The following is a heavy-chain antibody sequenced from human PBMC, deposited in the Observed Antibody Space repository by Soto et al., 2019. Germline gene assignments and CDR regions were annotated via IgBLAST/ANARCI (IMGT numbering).Heavy chain of an antibody. D-gene: IGHD2-2*02. CDR1: GFTFSSYS. V-gene: IGHV3-21*01. J-gene: IGHJ3*02. CDR2: VSSTGSFI. Sequence: EVQLVESGGGLVKPGGSLRLSCAASGFTFSSYSMNWVRQAPGKGLEWVSSVSSTGSFIYYADPVKGRFTISRDNAQSSLSLQMSSLRVEDTAVYYCPRETNPYTDSSHAFDIWGQGTMVTVSS. CDR3: PRETNPYTDSSHAFDI.